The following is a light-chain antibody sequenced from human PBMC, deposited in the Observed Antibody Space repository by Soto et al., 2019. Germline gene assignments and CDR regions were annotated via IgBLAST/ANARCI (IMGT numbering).Light chain of an antibody. J-gene: IGKJ5*01. V-gene: IGKV3-11*01. CDR3: QQGGT. Sequence: EIVLTQSPATLSLSPGERATLSCRASQSVNSYLAWYQQKPGQAPRLLIYDASNRATGIPARFSGSGSGTDFTLTISSLEPKDFSVYYCQQGGTFGQGTRLEIK. CDR1: QSVNSY. CDR2: DAS.